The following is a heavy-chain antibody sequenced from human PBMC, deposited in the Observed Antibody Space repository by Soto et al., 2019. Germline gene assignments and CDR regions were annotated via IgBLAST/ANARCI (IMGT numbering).Heavy chain of an antibody. J-gene: IGHJ3*02. CDR1: GYTFTSYG. CDR2: ISAYNGNT. D-gene: IGHD3-16*02. CDR3: ARDWSYRTHDAFDI. Sequence: ASVKVSCKASGYTFTSYGISWVRQAPGQGLEWMGWISAYNGNTNYAQKLRGRVTMTTDTSTSTAYMELRSLRPDDTAVYYCARDWSYRTHDAFDIWGQGTMVTVSS. V-gene: IGHV1-18*04.